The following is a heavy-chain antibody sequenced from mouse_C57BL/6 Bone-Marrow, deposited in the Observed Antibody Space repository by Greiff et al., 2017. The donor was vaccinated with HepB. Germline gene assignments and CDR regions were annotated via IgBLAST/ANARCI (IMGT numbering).Heavy chain of an antibody. CDR2: INPSSGYT. CDR1: GYTFTSYW. J-gene: IGHJ2*01. CDR3: YYYGSIQYYVDY. D-gene: IGHD1-1*01. Sequence: VQRVESGAELAKPGASVKLSCKASGYTFTSYWMHWVKQRPGQGLEWIGYINPSSGYTKYNQKFKDKATLTADKSSSTAYMQLSSLTYEDSAVYYCYYYGSIQYYVDYWGQGTTLTVSS. V-gene: IGHV1-7*01.